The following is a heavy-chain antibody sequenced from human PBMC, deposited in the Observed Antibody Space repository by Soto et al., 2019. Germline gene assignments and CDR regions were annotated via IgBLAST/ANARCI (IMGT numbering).Heavy chain of an antibody. J-gene: IGHJ4*02. CDR3: ASAGGLGAVAADY. V-gene: IGHV4-30-2*01. CDR2: IYHSGST. CDR1: GGSISSGGYS. D-gene: IGHD6-19*01. Sequence: QLQMQDSGSGLVNPSQTLSLTCAVSGGSISSGGYSWSWIRQPPGKGLEWIGYIYHSGSTYYNPSLKSRVTISVDRSKNQFSLKLSSVTAADTAVYYCASAGGLGAVAADYWGQVTLVTVSS.